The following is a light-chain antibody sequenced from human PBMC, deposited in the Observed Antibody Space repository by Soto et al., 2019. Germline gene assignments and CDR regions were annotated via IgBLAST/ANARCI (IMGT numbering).Light chain of an antibody. CDR1: ESVSSSY. CDR3: QQYGSSPPELT. CDR2: GAS. Sequence: EIVLTQSPCTLSLSPGERATLSCRAIESVSSSYLAWYQQKPGQAPRLLIYGASSRATGIPDRFSGSGSGTDFTLTISRLEPEDFAVYYCQQYGSSPPELTFGGGTKVDIK. V-gene: IGKV3-20*01. J-gene: IGKJ4*01.